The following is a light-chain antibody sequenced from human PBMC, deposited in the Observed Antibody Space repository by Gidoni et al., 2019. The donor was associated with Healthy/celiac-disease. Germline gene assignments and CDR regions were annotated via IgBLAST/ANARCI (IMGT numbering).Light chain of an antibody. Sequence: SSELTQDPAVSVAFGQTVRITCQGDSLRSYYASWYQQNPGQAPVLVIYGKNNRPSGIPDRFSGSSSGNTASLTITGAQAEDEADYYCNSRDSSGNHLGVFGGGTKLTVL. CDR2: GKN. J-gene: IGLJ3*02. CDR1: SLRSYY. CDR3: NSRDSSGNHLGV. V-gene: IGLV3-19*01.